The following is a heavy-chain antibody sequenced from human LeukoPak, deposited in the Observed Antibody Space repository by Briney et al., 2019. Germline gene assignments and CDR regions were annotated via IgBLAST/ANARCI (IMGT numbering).Heavy chain of an antibody. CDR1: GLKFGDYG. J-gene: IGHJ4*02. Sequence: PGGSLRLSCSGSGLKFGDYGLSWVRQAPGKGLEWVSGINWDGENTAYADSVKGRFTISRDNAENALYLQMDSPRAEDTALYYCARDLSATWYSLAYWGRGTLVTVSS. D-gene: IGHD2-15*01. CDR2: INWDGENT. V-gene: IGHV3-20*04. CDR3: ARDLSATWYSLAY.